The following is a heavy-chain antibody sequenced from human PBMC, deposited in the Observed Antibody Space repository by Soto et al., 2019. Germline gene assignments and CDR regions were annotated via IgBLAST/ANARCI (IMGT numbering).Heavy chain of an antibody. CDR2: INPSGGST. CDR3: ARDRGLTGDRSWYYFDY. J-gene: IGHJ4*02. V-gene: IGHV1-46*01. CDR1: GYTFTSYY. Sequence: ASVKVSCKASGYTFTSYYMHWVRQAPGQGLEWMGIINPSGGSTSYAQKFQGRVTMTRDTSTSTVYMELSSLRSEDTAVYYCARDRGLTGDRSWYYFDYWGQGTLVTV. D-gene: IGHD7-27*01.